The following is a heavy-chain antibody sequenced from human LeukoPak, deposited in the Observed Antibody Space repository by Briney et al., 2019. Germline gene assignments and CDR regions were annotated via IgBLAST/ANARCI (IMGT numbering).Heavy chain of an antibody. CDR2: INHSGST. D-gene: IGHD3-22*01. V-gene: IGHV4-34*01. J-gene: IGHJ4*02. CDR1: GGSISSHY. Sequence: SETLSLTCTVSGGSISSHYWSWIRQPPGKGLEWIGEINHSGSTNYNPSLKSRVTISVDTSKNQFSLKLSSVTAADTAVYYCARGQLYYYDSSGYYYWGQGTLVTVSS. CDR3: ARGQLYYYDSSGYYY.